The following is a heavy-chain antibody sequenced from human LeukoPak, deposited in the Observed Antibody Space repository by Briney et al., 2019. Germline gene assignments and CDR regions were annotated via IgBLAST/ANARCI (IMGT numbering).Heavy chain of an antibody. D-gene: IGHD3-9*01. J-gene: IGHJ4*02. CDR1: GGTFSSYA. V-gene: IGHV1-69*13. CDR3: ARGLRYFDWFSNQAVGY. CDR2: IIPIFGTA. Sequence: ASVKVSCKASGGTFSSYAISWVRQAPGQGLEWMGGIIPIFGTANYAQKFQGRVTITADESTSTAYMELSSLRSEDTAVYYCARGLRYFDWFSNQAVGYWGQGTLVTVSS.